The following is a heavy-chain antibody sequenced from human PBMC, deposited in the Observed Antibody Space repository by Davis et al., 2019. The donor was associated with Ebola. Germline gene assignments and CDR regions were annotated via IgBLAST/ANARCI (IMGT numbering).Heavy chain of an antibody. CDR1: GGSISRSSYY. CDR3: ARTKGYSSSWYSAEFDP. V-gene: IGHV4-39*01. J-gene: IGHJ5*02. Sequence: GSLRLSCTVSGGSISRSSYYWGWIRQPPGKGLEWIGSIYYSGSTYYNPSLKSRVTISVDTSKNQFSLKLSSVTAADTAVYYCARTKGYSSSWYSAEFDPWGQGTLVTVSS. CDR2: IYYSGST. D-gene: IGHD6-13*01.